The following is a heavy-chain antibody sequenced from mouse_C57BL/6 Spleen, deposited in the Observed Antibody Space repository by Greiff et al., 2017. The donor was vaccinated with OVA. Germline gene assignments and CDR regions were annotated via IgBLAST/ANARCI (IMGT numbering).Heavy chain of an antibody. CDR2: IYPGSGST. J-gene: IGHJ3*01. CDR3: ARSRDRAEAWFAY. Sequence: VQLQQPGAELVKPGASVKMSCKASGYTFTSYWITWVKQRPGQGLEWIGDIYPGSGSTNYNEKFKSKATLTVDTSSSTAYMQLSSLTSEDSAVYYCARSRDRAEAWFAYWGQGTLVTVSA. V-gene: IGHV1-55*01. CDR1: GYTFTSYW. D-gene: IGHD3-1*01.